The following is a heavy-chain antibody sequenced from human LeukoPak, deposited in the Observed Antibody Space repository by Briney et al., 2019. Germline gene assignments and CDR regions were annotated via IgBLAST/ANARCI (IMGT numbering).Heavy chain of an antibody. CDR2: IYHRGST. J-gene: IGHJ4*02. Sequence: PSETLSLTCAVSGGSISSTNWWSWVRQPPGKGLEWIGEIYHRGSTNYNPSLKSRVTISVDTSKNQFSLKLSSVTAADTAVYYCARLVVPAAITIYFDYWGQGTLVTVSS. CDR3: ARLVVPAAITIYFDY. CDR1: GGSISSTNW. D-gene: IGHD2-2*02. V-gene: IGHV4-4*02.